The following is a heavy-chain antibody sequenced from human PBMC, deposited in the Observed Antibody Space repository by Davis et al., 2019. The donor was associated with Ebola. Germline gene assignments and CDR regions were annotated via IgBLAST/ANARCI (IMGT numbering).Heavy chain of an antibody. CDR3: ARDHDVWGLPGAVLLPDY. V-gene: IGHV1-18*01. CDR2: ISAYNGNT. J-gene: IGHJ4*02. Sequence: ASVKVSCKASGYTFTSYGISWVRQAPGQGLEWMGWISAYNGNTNYAQKLQGRVTMTTDTSTSTAYMELRSLRSDDTAVYYCARDHDVWGLPGAVLLPDYWGQGTLVTVSS. CDR1: GYTFTSYG. D-gene: IGHD3-16*01.